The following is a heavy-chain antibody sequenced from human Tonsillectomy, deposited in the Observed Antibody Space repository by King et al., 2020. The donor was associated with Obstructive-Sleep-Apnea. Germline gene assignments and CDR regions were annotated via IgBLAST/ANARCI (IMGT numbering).Heavy chain of an antibody. CDR2: VRYEGNKK. D-gene: IGHD5-18*01. CDR3: AKEPLVTAMVRTFYYGLDV. J-gene: IGHJ6*02. V-gene: IGHV3-30*02. CDR1: GFTFSNFG. Sequence: VQLVESGGGVVQPGRSLRLSCAASGFTFSNFGMHWVRQAPGKGLEWVAFVRYEGNKKYYADSVKGRLTISRDNSKNTLDLQMNSLRAEDTAVYYCAKEPLVTAMVRTFYYGLDVWGQGTTVTVSS.